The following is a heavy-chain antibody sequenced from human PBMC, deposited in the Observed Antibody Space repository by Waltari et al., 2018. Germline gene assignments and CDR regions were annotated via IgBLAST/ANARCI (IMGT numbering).Heavy chain of an antibody. V-gene: IGHV3-23*01. CDR3: AKKPAASDY. CDR1: GFPFSSYA. J-gene: IGHJ4*02. D-gene: IGHD2-2*01. CDR2: ISGSGGRT. Sequence: EVQLLESGGGLVQPGGSLRLSCPASGFPFSSYAMRWVRQAPGKGLEWVSAISGSGGRTYYADSVKGRFTISRDNSKNTLYLQMNSLRAEDTAVYYCAKKPAASDYWGQGTLVTVSS.